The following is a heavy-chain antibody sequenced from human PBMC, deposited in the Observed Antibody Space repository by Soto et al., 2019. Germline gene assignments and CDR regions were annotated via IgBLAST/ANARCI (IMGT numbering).Heavy chain of an antibody. CDR1: GYPVTAYY. CDR2: INPATGAA. CDR3: ARGGGVGVAGSAAFDM. D-gene: IGHD3-3*01. Sequence: QLHLVQSGAVVKKPGASVTVSCSASGYPVTAYYMHWVRQAPGRGLEWMGGINPATGAAKYTQTFQGRVNMARDTATSTGFMELRRLTSEEPAVFYCARGGGVGVAGSAAFDMWGQGTLVTVSS. V-gene: IGHV1-2*02. J-gene: IGHJ3*02.